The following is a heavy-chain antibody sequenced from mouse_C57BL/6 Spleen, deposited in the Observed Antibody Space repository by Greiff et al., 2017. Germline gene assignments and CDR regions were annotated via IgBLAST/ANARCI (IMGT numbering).Heavy chain of an antibody. Sequence: EVMLVESGGGLVQPGGSLSLSCAASGFTFTDYYMSWVRQPPGKALEWLGFIRNKANGYTTEYSASVKGRLTISRDNSQSFLYLQMHALRAADGATYSCARDWAVSCFAYWGQGTLVTVSA. D-gene: IGHD4-1*01. CDR2: IRNKANGYTT. CDR3: ARDWAVSCFAY. CDR1: GFTFTDYY. J-gene: IGHJ3*01. V-gene: IGHV7-3*01.